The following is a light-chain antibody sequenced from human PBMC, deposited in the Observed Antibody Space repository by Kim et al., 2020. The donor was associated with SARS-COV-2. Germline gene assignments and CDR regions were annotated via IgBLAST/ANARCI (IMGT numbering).Light chain of an antibody. CDR1: HDIGGS. J-gene: IGKJ2*01. CDR2: GAS. Sequence: DIQMTQSPSSVSASVGDRVTISCRASHDIGGSLAWYQQKPGKAPKLLIIGASNLEGGVPSRFSGSGSGTDFTLTISSLQPEDFATYFCQQAKSLPYTFGQGTKLEIK. V-gene: IGKV1-12*01. CDR3: QQAKSLPYT.